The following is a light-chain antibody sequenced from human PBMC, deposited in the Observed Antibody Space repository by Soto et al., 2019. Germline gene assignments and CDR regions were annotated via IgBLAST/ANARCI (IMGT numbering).Light chain of an antibody. CDR1: SSDVGAYNY. CDR2: EVT. V-gene: IGLV2-14*01. J-gene: IGLJ3*02. CDR3: SSYTSSSTLV. Sequence: QAVVTQPASVSGSPGQSITISCTGTSSDVGAYNYVSWYRQHPGKAPKLMIYEVTNRPSGVSNRFSGSKSGSTASLTISGLQAEDEADYYCSSYTSSSTLVFGGGTQLTVL.